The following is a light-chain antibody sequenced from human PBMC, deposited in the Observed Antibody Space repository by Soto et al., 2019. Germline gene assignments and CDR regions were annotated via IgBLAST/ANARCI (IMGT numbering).Light chain of an antibody. CDR1: ESISSTY. CDR3: QQYVTSPLT. J-gene: IGKJ4*01. Sequence: EIVLTQSPGTLSLSPGERATLSCRASESISSTYLAWYQQKPGRAPRLLIYGASSRATGIPDRFSGSGSGTDFTLTISRLEPEDFALYYCQQYVTSPLTFGGGTKVEIK. CDR2: GAS. V-gene: IGKV3-20*01.